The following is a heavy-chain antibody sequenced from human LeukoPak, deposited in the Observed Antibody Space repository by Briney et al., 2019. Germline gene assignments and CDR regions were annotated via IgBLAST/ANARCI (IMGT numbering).Heavy chain of an antibody. Sequence: TSETLSLTCAVSGGPFSGYFWSWIRQPPGKGLEWIGETHNSGTTNYNPSLNSRVTISEDTSKNQIYLNLRSVTAADTAVYYCARRYYYNLGSFPFDFWGQGTLVTVSS. CDR2: THNSGTT. CDR3: ARRYYYNLGSFPFDF. V-gene: IGHV4-34*01. J-gene: IGHJ4*02. D-gene: IGHD3-10*01. CDR1: GGPFSGYF.